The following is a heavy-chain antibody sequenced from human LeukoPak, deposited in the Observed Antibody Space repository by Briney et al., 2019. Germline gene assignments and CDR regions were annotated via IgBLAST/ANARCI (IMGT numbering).Heavy chain of an antibody. Sequence: PGGSLRLSCAASGFTFSNYNMNWVRQAPGKGLEWVSNIRYTSDTRYYADSVKGRFTISRDSAKNSLYLQMNSLRAEDTAVYYCTRDYGYAFDYWGQGALVTVSS. CDR2: IRYTSDTR. D-gene: IGHD2-2*01. CDR1: GFTFSNYN. CDR3: TRDYGYAFDY. V-gene: IGHV3-48*01. J-gene: IGHJ4*02.